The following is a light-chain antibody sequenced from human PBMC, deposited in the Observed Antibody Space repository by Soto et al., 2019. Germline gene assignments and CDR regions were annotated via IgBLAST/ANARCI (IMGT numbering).Light chain of an antibody. V-gene: IGKV3-15*01. CDR1: QSVSRN. J-gene: IGKJ1*01. CDR3: QHYYYWPPWT. CDR2: GVS. Sequence: EIVMTQSPATLSVSPGESATLSCRASQSVSRNLAWHQQKPGQAPRLLIYGVSTRAAGIPAKFSGSGSGTEFTLTISSLQSGDSAVYYCQHYYYWPPWTFGQGTKVEIK.